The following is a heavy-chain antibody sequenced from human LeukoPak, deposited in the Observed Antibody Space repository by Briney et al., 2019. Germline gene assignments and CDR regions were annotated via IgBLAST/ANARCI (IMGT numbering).Heavy chain of an antibody. V-gene: IGHV4-34*01. CDR3: ARLLKYYYDSSGYYNT. J-gene: IGHJ5*02. Sequence: SETLSPTRAVYGGSFSGYYWSWIRQPPGKGLEWIGEINHSGSTNYNPSLKSRVTISVDTSKNQYSLKLSSVTAADTAVYYCARLLKYYYDSSGYYNTWGQGTLVTVSS. CDR2: INHSGST. CDR1: GGSFSGYY. D-gene: IGHD3-22*01.